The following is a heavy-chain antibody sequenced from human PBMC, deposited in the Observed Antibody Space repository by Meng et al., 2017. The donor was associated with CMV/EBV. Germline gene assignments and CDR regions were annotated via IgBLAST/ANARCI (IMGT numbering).Heavy chain of an antibody. V-gene: IGHV4-59*01. CDR2: INYSGST. D-gene: IGHD6-13*01. J-gene: IGHJ4*02. CDR3: ARDLRVDSSSYYYFDY. Sequence: SETLSLTCTVSGGSISSYYWSWIRQPPGKGLEWIGYINYSGSTNYNPSLKSRVTISVDTSKNQFSLKLSSVTAADTAVYYCARDLRVDSSSYYYFDYWGQGTLVTVSS. CDR1: GGSISSYY.